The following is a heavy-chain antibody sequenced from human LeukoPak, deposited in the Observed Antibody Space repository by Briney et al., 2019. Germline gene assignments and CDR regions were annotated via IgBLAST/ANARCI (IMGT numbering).Heavy chain of an antibody. J-gene: IGHJ4*02. V-gene: IGHV3-15*01. CDR1: GFTFSNAW. CDR3: TTAVAGVITFDY. Sequence: GGSLRLSCAASGFTFSNAWMSWVRQAPGKGLEWVARIKSKTDGGTIDYAGSVKGRFTISRDDSKNTLYLQLNTLKTEDTAGYYCTTAVAGVITFDYWGQGTLVTVSS. D-gene: IGHD6-19*01. CDR2: IKSKTDGGTI.